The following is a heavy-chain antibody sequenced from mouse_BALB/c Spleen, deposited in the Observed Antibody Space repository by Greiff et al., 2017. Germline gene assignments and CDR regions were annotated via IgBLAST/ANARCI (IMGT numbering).Heavy chain of an antibody. CDR1: GFNIKDTY. CDR2: IDPANGNT. CDR3: TRSGWSDY. D-gene: IGHD2-3*01. J-gene: IGHJ2*01. Sequence: EVKLQESGAELVKPGASVKLSCTASGFNIKDTYMHWVKQRPEQGLEWIGRIDPANGNTKYDPKFQGKATITADTSSNTAYLQLSSLTSEDTAVYYCTRSGWSDYWGQGTTLTVSS. V-gene: IGHV14-3*02.